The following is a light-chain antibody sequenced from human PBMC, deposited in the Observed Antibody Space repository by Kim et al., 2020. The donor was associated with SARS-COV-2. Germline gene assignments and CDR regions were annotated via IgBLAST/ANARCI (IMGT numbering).Light chain of an antibody. V-gene: IGLV3-19*01. J-gene: IGLJ2*01. Sequence: SSELTQDPAVSVALGQTVRITCQGDSLRSYYATWYQPKPGQAPMLVIYGKNNRPSEIPDRFSGSSSGNTASLTITGTQAGDEADYYCNSRDSNDNVVFGG. CDR3: NSRDSNDNVV. CDR2: GKN. CDR1: SLRSYY.